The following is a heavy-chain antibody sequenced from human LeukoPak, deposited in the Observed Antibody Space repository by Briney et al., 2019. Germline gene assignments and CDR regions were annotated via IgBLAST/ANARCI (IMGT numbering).Heavy chain of an antibody. CDR3: ARDQSEPNWNYGDY. CDR2: ISGSGHTT. J-gene: IGHJ4*02. Sequence: GGSLRLSCAASGFTFSISAMCWVRQAPGKGLEWVSTISGSGHTTYYADSVKGRFTVSRDISKNTLYLQMNSLRAEDTAVYYCARDQSEPNWNYGDYWGQGTLVTVSS. V-gene: IGHV3-23*01. D-gene: IGHD1-7*01. CDR1: GFTFSISA.